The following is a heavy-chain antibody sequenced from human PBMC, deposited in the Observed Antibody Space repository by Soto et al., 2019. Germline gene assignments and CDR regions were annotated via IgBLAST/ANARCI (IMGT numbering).Heavy chain of an antibody. CDR1: GYSFTSYW. Sequence: GESLKISCKGSGYSFTSYWIGWVRQMPGKGLEWMGIIYPGDSDTRYSPSFQGQVTISADQSISTAYLQWSSLKASDTAMYYCARRYSSSWYVDFWGFDYWGQGTLVTVSS. D-gene: IGHD6-13*01. J-gene: IGHJ4*02. CDR3: ARRYSSSWYVDFWGFDY. CDR2: IYPGDSDT. V-gene: IGHV5-51*01.